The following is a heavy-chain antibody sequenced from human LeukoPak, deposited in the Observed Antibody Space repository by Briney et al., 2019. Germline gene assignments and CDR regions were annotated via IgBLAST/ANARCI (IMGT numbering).Heavy chain of an antibody. CDR3: ARTKRWLQFYYYYYMDV. CDR2: IYYSGST. D-gene: IGHD5-24*01. V-gene: IGHV4-59*12. J-gene: IGHJ6*03. Sequence: SETLSLTCTVSGGSISSYYWSWIRQPPGKGLEWIGYIYYSGSTNYNPSLKSRATISVDTSKNQFSLKLSSVTAADTAVYYCARTKRWLQFYYYYYMDVWGKGTTVTVSS. CDR1: GGSISSYY.